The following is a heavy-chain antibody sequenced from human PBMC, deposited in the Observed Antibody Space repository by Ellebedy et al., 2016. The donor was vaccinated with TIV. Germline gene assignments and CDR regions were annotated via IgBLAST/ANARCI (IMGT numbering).Heavy chain of an antibody. CDR1: GYSFIGYY. J-gene: IGHJ4*02. CDR3: VTRGYSGYHYFDY. CDR2: INPNNGGT. Sequence: ASVKVSCXASGYSFIGYYMHWVRQAPGQGLEWMGWINPNNGGTNSAQKFQGRVTMTRDASISTAYMELSRLRSDDTAVYYCVTRGYSGYHYFDYWGQGTLVTVSS. D-gene: IGHD5-12*01. V-gene: IGHV1-2*02.